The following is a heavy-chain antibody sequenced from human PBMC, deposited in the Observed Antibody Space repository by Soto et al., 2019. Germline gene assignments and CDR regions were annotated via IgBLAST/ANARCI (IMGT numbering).Heavy chain of an antibody. D-gene: IGHD2-15*01. V-gene: IGHV3-30-3*01. CDR3: ARASDIVVVVAALLGAFDI. J-gene: IGHJ3*02. Sequence: ESGGGVVQPGRSLRLSCAASGFTFSSYAMHWVRQAPGKGLEWVAVISYDGSNKYYADSVKGRFTISRDNSKNTLYLQMNSLRAEDTAVYYCARASDIVVVVAALLGAFDIWGQGTMVTVSS. CDR1: GFTFSSYA. CDR2: ISYDGSNK.